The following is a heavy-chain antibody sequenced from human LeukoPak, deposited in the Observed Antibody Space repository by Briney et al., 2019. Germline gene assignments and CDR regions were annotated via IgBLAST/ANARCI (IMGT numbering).Heavy chain of an antibody. CDR1: GFSFGATFGGFA. Sequence: QSGGSLRLSCEASGFSFGATFGGFAVSWVRQAPGKGPEWVSIISGSGGSTFYADSVRGRFIMSRDNAKNTLYLEMNGLRADDTGVFYCAKYSRGYGKAYLDHWGRGALVTVSS. V-gene: IGHV3-23*01. CDR3: AKYSRGYGKAYLDH. CDR2: ISGSGGST. J-gene: IGHJ4*02. D-gene: IGHD3-10*01.